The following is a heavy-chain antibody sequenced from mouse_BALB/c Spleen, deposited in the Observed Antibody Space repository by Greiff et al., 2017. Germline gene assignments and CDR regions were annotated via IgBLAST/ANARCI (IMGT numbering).Heavy chain of an antibody. CDR3: TREEGLRRCSYAMDY. D-gene: IGHD2-4*01. J-gene: IGHJ4*01. V-gene: IGHV1-5*01. CDR2: IYPGNSDT. CDR1: GYSFTSYW. Sequence: EVQLQQSGTVLARPGASVKMSCKASGYSFTSYWMHWVKQRPGQGLEWIGAIYPGNSDTSYNQKFKGKAKLTAVTSASTAYMELSSLTNEDSAVYYCTREEGLRRCSYAMDYWGQGTSVTVSS.